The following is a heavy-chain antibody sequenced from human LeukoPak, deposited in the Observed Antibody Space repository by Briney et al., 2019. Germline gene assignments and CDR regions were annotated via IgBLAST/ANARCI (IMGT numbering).Heavy chain of an antibody. Sequence: PSVKVSCKASGGTFISYAISWVRQAPGQGLEWMGGIIPIFGTANYTQKFQGRVTITTDESTSTAYMELSSMRSEDTAVYYCARDPYCGGDCSDIGNWFDPWGQGTLVTVSS. J-gene: IGHJ5*02. V-gene: IGHV1-69*05. CDR3: ARDPYCGGDCSDIGNWFDP. CDR2: IIPIFGTA. CDR1: GGTFISYA. D-gene: IGHD2-21*02.